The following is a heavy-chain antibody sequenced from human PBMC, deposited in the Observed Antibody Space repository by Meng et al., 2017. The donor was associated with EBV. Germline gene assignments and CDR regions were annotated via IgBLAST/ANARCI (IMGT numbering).Heavy chain of an antibody. CDR1: GGTFRSDA. Sequence: QVRVAQSGAEGKKPGSSVKVSCRTSGGTFRSDAVSWVRRAPGQGLEWMGGLIPMSGAPHYAQKFQDRVTIIADESTSTHSMELNNLRFEDTAMYYCASESGRGFTPDYWGQGTLVTVSS. CDR3: ASESGRGFTPDY. J-gene: IGHJ4*02. V-gene: IGHV1-69*01. CDR2: LIPMSGAP. D-gene: IGHD3-10*01.